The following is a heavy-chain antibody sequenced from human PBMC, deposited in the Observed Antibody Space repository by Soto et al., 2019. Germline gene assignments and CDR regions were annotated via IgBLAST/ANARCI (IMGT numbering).Heavy chain of an antibody. Sequence: GGSLRLSCEASGFMFSTYLMSWVRQAPGKGLEWVANIKQGGNEKLYVGSVKGRFTISRDNAKKSLFLQMNSLRPEDTAVYYCVGVLTYEVPYYYYGMDVWGQGTTVTVS. J-gene: IGHJ6*02. D-gene: IGHD3-16*01. CDR1: GFMFSTYL. CDR3: VGVLTYEVPYYYYGMDV. V-gene: IGHV3-7*01. CDR2: IKQGGNEK.